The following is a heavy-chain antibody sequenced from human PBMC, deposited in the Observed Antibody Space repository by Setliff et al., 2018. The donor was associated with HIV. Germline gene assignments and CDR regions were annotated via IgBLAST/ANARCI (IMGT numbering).Heavy chain of an antibody. CDR1: GGPMRGYY. J-gene: IGHJ3*02. Sequence: LSLTCTVSGGPMRGYYWSWLRQSPVKGLEWIGYIYSSGTTNYNPSFKSRVSISLDTSRSQFSLMLSSVTAADTAIYYCAKCWRASGTYVFDIWGLGTMVTVSS. V-gene: IGHV4-4*08. CDR3: AKCWRASGTYVFDI. CDR2: IYSSGTT. D-gene: IGHD6-25*01.